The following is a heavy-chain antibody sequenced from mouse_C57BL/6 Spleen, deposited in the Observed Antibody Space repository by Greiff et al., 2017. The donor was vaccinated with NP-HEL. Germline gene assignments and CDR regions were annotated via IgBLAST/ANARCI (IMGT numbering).Heavy chain of an antibody. CDR2: INPNNGGT. D-gene: IGHD2-2*01. J-gene: IGHJ4*01. V-gene: IGHV1-26*01. CDR1: GYTFTDYY. Sequence: EVQLQQSGPELVKPGASVKISCKASGYTFTDYYMNWVKQSHGKSLEWIGDINPNNGGTSYNQKFKGKATLTVDKSSSTAYMELRSLTSEDSAVYYCARSRLRPTFYAMDYWGQGTSVTVSS. CDR3: ARSRLRPTFYAMDY.